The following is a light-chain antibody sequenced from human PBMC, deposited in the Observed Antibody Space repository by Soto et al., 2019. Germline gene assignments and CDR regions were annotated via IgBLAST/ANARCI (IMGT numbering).Light chain of an antibody. CDR3: YSYAGNYIFV. V-gene: IGLV2-11*01. J-gene: IGLJ1*01. Sequence: QSALTQPRSVSGSPGQSVTISCTGTSSDVGGYNYVAWHQQHPGEVPKLILFDVNKRPSGVPDRFSGSKSGNTASLTISGLQPEDEAEYHCYSYAGNYIFVFGTGTKVTVL. CDR1: SSDVGGYNY. CDR2: DVN.